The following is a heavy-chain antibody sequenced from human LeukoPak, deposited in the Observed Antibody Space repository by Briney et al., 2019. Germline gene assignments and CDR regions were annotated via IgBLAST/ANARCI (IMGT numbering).Heavy chain of an antibody. CDR1: GFIFSSYA. Sequence: GGSLRLSCAASGFIFSSYAMNWVRQAPGKGLEWVSAISGSGGNTDYADSVKGRFTISRDNSKNTLYLQMDNLRAEDTAVYYCAKVQTAAGTKNVYYYYYMDVWGKGTTVTVSS. D-gene: IGHD6-13*01. J-gene: IGHJ6*03. V-gene: IGHV3-23*01. CDR3: AKVQTAAGTKNVYYYYYMDV. CDR2: ISGSGGNT.